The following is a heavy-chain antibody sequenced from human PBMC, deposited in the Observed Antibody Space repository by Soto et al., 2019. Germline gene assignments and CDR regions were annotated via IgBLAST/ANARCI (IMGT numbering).Heavy chain of an antibody. CDR1: GDSVTSNVW. CDR3: ARDAAVPGESDRFDY. D-gene: IGHD6-19*01. V-gene: IGHV4-4*02. J-gene: IGHJ4*02. Sequence: PSETLSLTCAVSGDSVTSNVWWSCVRQPPGKGLEWIGEAYHNGLTDYNPSLKSRVTMSVDTSKNEFSLKLTSLTAADTAIYYCARDAAVPGESDRFDYWGQGTLVTVYS. CDR2: AYHNGLT.